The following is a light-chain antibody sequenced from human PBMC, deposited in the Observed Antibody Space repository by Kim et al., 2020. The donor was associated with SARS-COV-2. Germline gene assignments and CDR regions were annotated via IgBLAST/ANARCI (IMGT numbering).Light chain of an antibody. CDR2: KDN. CDR3: QSADITSSYYV. J-gene: IGLJ1*01. CDR1: ALPKQY. V-gene: IGLV3-25*03. Sequence: PGETARITCSGSALPKQYAFWYQQKPGQAPLLIIFKDNERPSGIPERFSGSTSGTTVTLTISGVQAEDEADYYCQSADITSSYYVFGAGTKVTVL.